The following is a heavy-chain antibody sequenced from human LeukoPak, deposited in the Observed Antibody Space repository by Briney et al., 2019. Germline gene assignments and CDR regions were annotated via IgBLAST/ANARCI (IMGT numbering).Heavy chain of an antibody. J-gene: IGHJ4*02. Sequence: SETLSLTCTVSGGSISSSSYYWVWIRQPPGKGLEWIGSIYYSGSTYYNPSLKSRVTISVDTSKNQFSLKLSSVTAADTAVYYCARRRIQLWTLREKQEYFFDYWGQETLVTVSS. D-gene: IGHD5-18*01. CDR2: IYYSGST. CDR1: GGSISSSSYY. V-gene: IGHV4-39*01. CDR3: ARRRIQLWTLREKQEYFFDY.